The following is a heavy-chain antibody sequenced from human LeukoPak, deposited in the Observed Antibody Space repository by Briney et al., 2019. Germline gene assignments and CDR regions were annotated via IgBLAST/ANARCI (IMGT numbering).Heavy chain of an antibody. Sequence: GGSLRLSCAPSGFTFSRHGMHWVRQAPGKGLEWVAIISNDGSRKYYADSVKGRFTISRDNSKNTLYLQMNSLRAEDTAVYYCARAFWDWGQGTLVTVSS. CDR2: ISNDGSRK. CDR1: GFTFSRHG. CDR3: ARAFWD. J-gene: IGHJ4*02. D-gene: IGHD3-16*01. V-gene: IGHV3-30*03.